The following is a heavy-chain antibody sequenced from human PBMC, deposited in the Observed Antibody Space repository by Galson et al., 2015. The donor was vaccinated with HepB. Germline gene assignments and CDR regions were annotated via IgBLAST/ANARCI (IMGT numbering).Heavy chain of an antibody. CDR2: IWYDGSDK. V-gene: IGHV3-33*01. CDR3: ARERGVAARPEYGMDV. D-gene: IGHD6-6*01. Sequence: SLRLSCAASGFTFSSYGMHWVRQAPGKGLEWVAAIWYDGSDKYYADSVKGRFTISRDNSKNTLYLQMNSLRAEDTAVYYCARERGVAARPEYGMDVWGQGTTVTVSS. J-gene: IGHJ6*02. CDR1: GFTFSSYG.